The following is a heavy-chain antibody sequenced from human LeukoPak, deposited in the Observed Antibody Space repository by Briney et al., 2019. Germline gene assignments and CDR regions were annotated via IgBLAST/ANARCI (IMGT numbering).Heavy chain of an antibody. Sequence: SETLSLTCTVSGGSISSYYWSWIRQPPGKGLEWIGYIYYSGSTNYNPSLKSRVTISVDTSKNQFSLKLSSVTAADTAVYYCARGRGNYNFDYWGQGTLVTVSS. D-gene: IGHD4-23*01. CDR3: ARGRGNYNFDY. CDR1: GGSISSYY. CDR2: IYYSGST. V-gene: IGHV4-59*12. J-gene: IGHJ4*02.